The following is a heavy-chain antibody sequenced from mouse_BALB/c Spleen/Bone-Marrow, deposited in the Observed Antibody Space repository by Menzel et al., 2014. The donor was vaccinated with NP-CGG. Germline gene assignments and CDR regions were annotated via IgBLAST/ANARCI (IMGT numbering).Heavy chain of an antibody. V-gene: IGHV1-5*01. D-gene: IGHD1-1*01. J-gene: IGHJ4*01. CDR1: GYTFTRYW. CDR2: IYPGNGDT. Sequence: VQLQQPGTVLARPGASVKISCKASGYTFTRYWMHWVKQRPGQGLEWIGAIYPGNGDTTYNQHFKDKAKLTAVTSTNTAYMEVGSLTNEDSAVYYCTNYFGSSDAMDYWGQGTSVTVSS. CDR3: TNYFGSSDAMDY.